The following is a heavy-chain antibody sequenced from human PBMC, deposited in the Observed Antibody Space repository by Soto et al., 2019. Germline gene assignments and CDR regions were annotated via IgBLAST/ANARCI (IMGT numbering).Heavy chain of an antibody. J-gene: IGHJ4*02. CDR3: ARTESVLAAVGLDF. V-gene: IGHV4-4*02. CDR2: IYHSGSA. CDR1: GVSIKSDNW. Sequence: QVQLQESGPGLAKPSETLALVCSVSGVSIKSDNWWTWVRQSAGKGLEWIGEIYHSGSANYHSSLKGRVSMSVDKSQNQFSLRLTSVPAADTAIYFCARTESVLAAVGLDFWGQGLRVSVSS. D-gene: IGHD6-13*01.